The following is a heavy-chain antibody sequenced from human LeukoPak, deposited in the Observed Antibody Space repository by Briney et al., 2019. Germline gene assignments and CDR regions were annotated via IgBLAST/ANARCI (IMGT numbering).Heavy chain of an antibody. D-gene: IGHD1-26*01. V-gene: IGHV3-7*01. CDR2: IRPDGSEQ. J-gene: IGHJ4*02. CDR1: GFTFTNFW. Sequence: GGSLRLSCAASGFTFTNFWMNWIRRAPGRGLEWVANIRPDGSEQFYVDSVRGRFTISRDNAKNSVYLQMNSLRADDTAVYYCTGRDSARNPWAYWGQGTLVTVST. CDR3: TGRDSARNPWAY.